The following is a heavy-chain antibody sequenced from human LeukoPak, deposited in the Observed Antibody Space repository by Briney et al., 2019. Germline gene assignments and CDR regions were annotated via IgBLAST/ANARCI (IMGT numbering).Heavy chain of an antibody. Sequence: GGSLRLSCAASGFTFSDYYMSWIRQAPGKGLEWVSYISSSGSTIYYTDSVKGRFTISRDNAKNSLYLQMNSLRAEDTAVYYCARDRLRIFGVVTYMFDYWGQGTLVTVSS. J-gene: IGHJ4*02. D-gene: IGHD3-3*01. CDR2: ISSSGSTI. CDR3: ARDRLRIFGVVTYMFDY. CDR1: GFTFSDYY. V-gene: IGHV3-11*01.